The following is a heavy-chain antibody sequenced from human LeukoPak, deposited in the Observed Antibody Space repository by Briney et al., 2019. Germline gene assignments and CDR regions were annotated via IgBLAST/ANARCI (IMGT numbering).Heavy chain of an antibody. D-gene: IGHD1-14*01. CDR3: TTTPVYYYGMDV. Sequence: GGSLRLSCAASGFVFSTYAMSWVRQAPGKGLEWVSAISGSGGSTYYADSVKGRFTISRDNSKNTLYLQMNSLRAEDTAVYYCTTTPVYYYGMDVWGQGTTVTVSS. CDR2: ISGSGGST. J-gene: IGHJ6*02. V-gene: IGHV3-23*01. CDR1: GFVFSTYA.